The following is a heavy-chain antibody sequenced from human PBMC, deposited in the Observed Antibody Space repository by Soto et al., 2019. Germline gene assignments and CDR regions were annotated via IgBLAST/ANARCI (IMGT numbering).Heavy chain of an antibody. CDR2: ISAYNGNT. CDR1: GYTFTSYG. D-gene: IGHD3-22*01. Sequence: VASVKVSCKASGYTFTSYGISWVRQAPGQGLEWMGWISAYNGNTNYAQKLQGRVTMTTDTSTSTAYMELRSLRSDDTAVYYCARDLYDRSGYYPFLGFDPWGQGTLVTVSS. V-gene: IGHV1-18*01. CDR3: ARDLYDRSGYYPFLGFDP. J-gene: IGHJ5*02.